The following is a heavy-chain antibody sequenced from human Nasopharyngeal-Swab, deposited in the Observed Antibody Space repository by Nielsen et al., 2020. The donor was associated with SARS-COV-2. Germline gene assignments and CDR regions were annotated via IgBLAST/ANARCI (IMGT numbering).Heavy chain of an antibody. CDR1: GYSISSGYY. V-gene: IGHV4-61*02. CDR2: IYTSGST. CDR3: ARARSGAFDI. Sequence: SQTLSLTCAVSGYSISSGYYWSWIRQPAGKGLEWIGRIYTSGSTNYNPSLKSRVTISVDTSKNQFSLKLSSVTAADTAVYYCARARSGAFDIWGQGTMVTVSS. D-gene: IGHD7-27*01. J-gene: IGHJ3*02.